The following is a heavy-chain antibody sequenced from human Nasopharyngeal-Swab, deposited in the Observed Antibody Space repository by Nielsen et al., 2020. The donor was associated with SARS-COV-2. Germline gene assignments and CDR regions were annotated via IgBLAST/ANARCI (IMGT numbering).Heavy chain of an antibody. CDR1: GFTFSDYY. J-gene: IGHJ4*02. D-gene: IGHD2-15*01. CDR3: AREVVPSI. V-gene: IGHV3-11*01. Sequence: GESLKISCAASGFTFSDYYMGWIRQAPGKGLEWISYITSSGSTIFYTDSVKGRFTISRDNAKNSLYLQMNSLRADDMAVYYCAREVVPSIWGQGTLVTVSS. CDR2: ITSSGSTI.